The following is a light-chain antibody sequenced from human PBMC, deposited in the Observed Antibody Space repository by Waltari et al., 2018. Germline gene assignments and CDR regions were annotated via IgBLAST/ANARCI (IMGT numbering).Light chain of an antibody. CDR2: RHN. J-gene: IGLJ2*01. CDR1: SSNIGSNY. CDR3: AAWDDSLSGLV. Sequence: QSVLTQPPSASGTPGQRVTISCSGSSSNIGSNYVYWYQQLPGTAPKLLIYRHNQRPSGVPDRFSGSRSGTSASLAIGGLRSEDEADYYCAAWDDSLSGLVFGGGTKLTVL. V-gene: IGLV1-47*01.